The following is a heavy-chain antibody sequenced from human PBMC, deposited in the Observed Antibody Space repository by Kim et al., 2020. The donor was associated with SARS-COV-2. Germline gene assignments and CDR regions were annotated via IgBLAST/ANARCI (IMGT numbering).Heavy chain of an antibody. J-gene: IGHJ4*02. CDR2: IKQDGSEK. Sequence: GGSLRLSCAASGFTFSSYWMSWVRQAPGKGLEWVANIKQDGSEKYYVDSVKGRLTISRDNAKNSLYLQMNSLRAEDTAVYYCARDVWAYYDILTGYYFDYGGQGTLVTVSS. D-gene: IGHD3-9*01. CDR1: GFTFSSYW. CDR3: ARDVWAYYDILTGYYFDY. V-gene: IGHV3-7*03.